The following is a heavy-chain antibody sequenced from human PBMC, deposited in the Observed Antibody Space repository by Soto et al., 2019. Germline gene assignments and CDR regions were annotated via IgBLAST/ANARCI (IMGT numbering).Heavy chain of an antibody. CDR3: GRVGGDDFADCGGVDY. V-gene: IGHV4-59*01. CDR1: GGSIRDYF. CDR2: IYYSGRT. D-gene: IGHD4-17*01. Sequence: PSETLSLTCTVSGGSIRDYFWTWIRQPPGKGLEWIGYIYYSGRTNYNPSLKSRVSISLDTSKNHSSLQQMTMTAADATVDYCGRVGGDDFADCGGVDYWGQGTLVTVSS. J-gene: IGHJ4*02.